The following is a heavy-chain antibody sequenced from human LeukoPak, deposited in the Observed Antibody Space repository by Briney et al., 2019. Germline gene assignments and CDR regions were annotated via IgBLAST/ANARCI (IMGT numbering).Heavy chain of an antibody. D-gene: IGHD6-6*01. CDR3: ATILAARPHNYYYYYGMDV. CDR2: INHSGST. Sequence: SETLSLTCAVSGGSFSGYYWSWIRQPPGKGLEWIGEINHSGSTNYNPSLKSRVTISVDTSKNQFSLKLSSVTAADTAVYYCATILAARPHNYYYYYGMDVWGQGTTVTVSS. V-gene: IGHV4-34*01. J-gene: IGHJ6*02. CDR1: GGSFSGYY.